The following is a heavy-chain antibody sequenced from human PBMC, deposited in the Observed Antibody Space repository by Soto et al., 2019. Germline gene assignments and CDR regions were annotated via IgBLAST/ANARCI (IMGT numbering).Heavy chain of an antibody. V-gene: IGHV4-59*01. CDR1: GGSISSYY. Sequence: SETLSLTCTVSGGSISSYYWSWIRQPPGKGLEWIGYIYYSGSTNYNPSLKSRVTLSVDTSKNQFSLKLSSVTAADTAMYYCARGGTTYDSWFDPWGQGTLVTVSS. CDR2: IYYSGST. D-gene: IGHD3-22*01. J-gene: IGHJ5*02. CDR3: ARGGTTYDSWFDP.